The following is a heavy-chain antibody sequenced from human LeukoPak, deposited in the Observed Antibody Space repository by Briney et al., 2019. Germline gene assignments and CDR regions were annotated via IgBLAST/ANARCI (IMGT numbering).Heavy chain of an antibody. J-gene: IGHJ6*02. V-gene: IGHV4-34*01. D-gene: IGHD2-2*02. CDR1: GGSFSGYY. Sequence: SETLSLTCAVYGGSFSGYYWSWIRQPPGKGLEWIGEINHSGSTNYNPSLKSRVTISVDTSKNQFSLKLSSVTAADTAVYYCARGRVGYCSSTICYSHYYYYYYGMDVWGQGTTVTVSS. CDR3: ARGRVGYCSSTICYSHYYYYYYGMDV. CDR2: INHSGST.